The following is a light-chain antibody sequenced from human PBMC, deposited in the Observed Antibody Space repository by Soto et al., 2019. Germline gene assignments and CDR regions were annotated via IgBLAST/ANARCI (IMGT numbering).Light chain of an antibody. V-gene: IGKV1-5*03. Sequence: DIQMTQSPSTLSASVGDRVTITCRASQSISSWLAWYQQKPGKAPKLLIYEASSLESGVSSRFSGSGSGTEFTLTISSLRPDDFASYYCQQYYDYSRTFGQGTKVEIK. CDR2: EAS. CDR1: QSISSW. CDR3: QQYYDYSRT. J-gene: IGKJ1*01.